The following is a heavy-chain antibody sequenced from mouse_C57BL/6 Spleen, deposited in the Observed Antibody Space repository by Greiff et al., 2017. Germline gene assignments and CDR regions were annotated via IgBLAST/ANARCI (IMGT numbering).Heavy chain of an antibody. CDR3: ARHGEEGWYFDV. CDR2: ISSGGSYT. Sequence: EVQVVESGGDLVKPGGSLKLSCAASGFTFSSYGMSWVRQTPDKRLEWVATISSGGSYTYYPDSVKGRFTISRDNAKNTLYLQMSSLKSEDTAMYYCARHGEEGWYFDVWGTGTTVTVSS. J-gene: IGHJ1*03. V-gene: IGHV5-6*01. CDR1: GFTFSSYG.